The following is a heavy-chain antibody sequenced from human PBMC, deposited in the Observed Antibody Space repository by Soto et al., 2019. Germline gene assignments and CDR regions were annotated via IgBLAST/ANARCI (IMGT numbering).Heavy chain of an antibody. J-gene: IGHJ6*02. CDR1: GGTFSSYA. D-gene: IGHD2-2*01. V-gene: IGHV1-69*13. CDR3: ARAVGYCSSTSCPRGYYYYGMDV. Sequence: GASVKVSCKASGGTFSSYAISWVRQAPGQGLEWMGGIIPIFGTANYAQKFQGRVTITADESTSTAYMELSSLRSEDTAVYYCARAVGYCSSTSCPRGYYYYGMDVWGQGTTVTAP. CDR2: IIPIFGTA.